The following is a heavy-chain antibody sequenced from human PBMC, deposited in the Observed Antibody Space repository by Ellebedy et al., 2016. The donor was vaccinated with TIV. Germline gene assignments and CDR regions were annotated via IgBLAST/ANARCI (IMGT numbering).Heavy chain of an antibody. V-gene: IGHV3-21*01. CDR3: ARKAPAPTTVPPNWYFDL. J-gene: IGHJ2*01. CDR1: GFTFSSYT. Sequence: GESLKISCAASGFTFSSYTMNWVRQAPGKGLEWVSSISGSSTYIYYADSVKGRFAISRDNAKNSLYLQMNSRRAEDTAVYYCARKAPAPTTVPPNWYFDLWGRGTLVTVSS. CDR2: ISGSSTYI. D-gene: IGHD4-17*01.